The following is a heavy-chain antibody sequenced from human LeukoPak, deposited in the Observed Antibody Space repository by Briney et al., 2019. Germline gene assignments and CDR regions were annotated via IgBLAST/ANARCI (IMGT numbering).Heavy chain of an antibody. CDR3: AKDLYGGNSGYYFDY. Sequence: GGSLRLSCAASGFTFDDYTMHWVRHAPGKGLEWVSLIGWDGGSTYYADSVKGRFTISRDNSKNSLYLQMNSLRTEDTALYYCAKDLYGGNSGYYFDYWGQGTLVTVSS. J-gene: IGHJ4*02. CDR2: IGWDGGST. V-gene: IGHV3-43*01. CDR1: GFTFDDYT. D-gene: IGHD4-23*01.